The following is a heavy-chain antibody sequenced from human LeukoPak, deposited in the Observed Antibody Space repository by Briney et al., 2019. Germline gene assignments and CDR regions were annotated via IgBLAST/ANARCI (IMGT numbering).Heavy chain of an antibody. Sequence: GGSLRLSCAASGFTFSAYSMNWVRQAPGKGLEWVSAISSSSTYIYYADSLKGRFTVSRDNAKNSLYLQMNSLRAEDTAVYYCARGHSQSTQRADAFDIWGHGTMVTVSS. V-gene: IGHV3-21*01. J-gene: IGHJ3*02. CDR1: GFTFSAYS. CDR3: ARGHSQSTQRADAFDI. D-gene: IGHD1-26*01. CDR2: ISSSSTYI.